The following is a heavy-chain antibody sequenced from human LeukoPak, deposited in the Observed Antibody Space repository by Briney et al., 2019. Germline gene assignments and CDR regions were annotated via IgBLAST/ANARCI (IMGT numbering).Heavy chain of an antibody. CDR1: GFTFSSCG. J-gene: IGHJ4*02. D-gene: IGHD5-24*01. CDR3: ANDRGDGYKGFDY. V-gene: IGHV3-33*06. CDR2: IWYDGTNK. Sequence: GGSLRLSCAASGFTFSSCGIHWVRQAPGKGLEWVAVIWYDGTNKYYADSVEGRSTISRDNSKHTVYLQMNSLRAEDTAVYYCANDRGDGYKGFDYWGQGTLVTVSS.